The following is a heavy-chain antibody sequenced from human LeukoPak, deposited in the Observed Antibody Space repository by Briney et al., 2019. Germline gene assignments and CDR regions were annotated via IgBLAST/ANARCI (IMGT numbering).Heavy chain of an antibody. D-gene: IGHD3-10*01. CDR3: ARDTGYYGSGSYYNANWFDP. CDR2: ISAYNGNT. V-gene: IGHV1-18*01. J-gene: IGHJ5*02. CDR1: GYTFTSYG. Sequence: ASVKVSCKASGYTFTSYGISWVRQAPGQGLEWMGWISAYNGNTNYAQKLQGRVTMTTDTSTSTAYMELRSLRSDDTAMYYCARDTGYYGSGSYYNANWFDPWGQGTLVTVSS.